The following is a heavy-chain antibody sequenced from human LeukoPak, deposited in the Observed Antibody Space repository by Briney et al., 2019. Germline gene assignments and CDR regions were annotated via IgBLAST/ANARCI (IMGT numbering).Heavy chain of an antibody. D-gene: IGHD5-12*01. CDR2: IYYSGST. CDR1: GGFISSYY. V-gene: IGHV4-59*08. J-gene: IGHJ2*01. CDR3: ARRGAYSGNDLAWYFDL. Sequence: SETLSLTCTVSGGFISSYYWSWIRQPPGKGLEGIGYIYYSGSTSYNPPLKSRVTMSADTSKNQFSLRLSSVTAADTAVYYCARRGAYSGNDLAWYFDLWGRGTLVTVSS.